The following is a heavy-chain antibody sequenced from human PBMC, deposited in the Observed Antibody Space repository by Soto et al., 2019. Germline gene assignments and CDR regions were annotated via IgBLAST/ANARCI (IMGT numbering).Heavy chain of an antibody. CDR1: GDSIRSGGFY. CDR3: ARGLDRVYYFDN. J-gene: IGHJ4*02. V-gene: IGHV4-31*03. D-gene: IGHD2-8*01. Sequence: QVQLQESGPGLVKPSQTLSLTCSVSGDSIRSGGFYWSWIRQHPGKGLEWIGYIYYRGNTYYNPSLESRVSISVDTSTNQFSLKVTSVNAADTAVYYCARGLDRVYYFDNWGQGTLVTVSS. CDR2: IYYRGNT.